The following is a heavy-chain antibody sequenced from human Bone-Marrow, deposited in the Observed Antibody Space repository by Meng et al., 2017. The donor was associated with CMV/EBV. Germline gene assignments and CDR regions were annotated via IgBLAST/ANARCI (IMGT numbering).Heavy chain of an antibody. CDR1: GFTFSSYA. D-gene: IGHD3-22*01. J-gene: IGHJ6*02. CDR3: AREVDTYYYGMDV. V-gene: IGHV3-30*14. Sequence: GGSLRLSCAASGFTFSSYAMHWVRQAPGKGLEWVAVISYDGSNKYYADSVKGRFTISRDNSKNTLYLQMNSLRAEDTAVYYCAREVDTYYYGMDVWGQGTTVTVSS. CDR2: ISYDGSNK.